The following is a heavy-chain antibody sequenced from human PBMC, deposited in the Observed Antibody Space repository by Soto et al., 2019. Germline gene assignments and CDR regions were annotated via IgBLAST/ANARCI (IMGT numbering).Heavy chain of an antibody. CDR3: AKGPGGSGYYHNWFDS. CDR1: GFSFSDYA. Sequence: LRLSCAASGFSFSDYAMSWVRQAPGKGLEWVSSISRTGDSAYYADSVKGRFAISRDRSKNRLSLQMNSLRVEDTAVYYCAKGPGGSGYYHNWFDSWGQGTLVTVSS. J-gene: IGHJ5*01. D-gene: IGHD3-22*01. V-gene: IGHV3-23*01. CDR2: ISRTGDSA.